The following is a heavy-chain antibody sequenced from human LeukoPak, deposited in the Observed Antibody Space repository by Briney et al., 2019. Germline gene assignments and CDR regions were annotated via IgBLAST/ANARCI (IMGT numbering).Heavy chain of an antibody. Sequence: GGSLRLSCAASGFTFSSYWMSWVRQAPGKGLEWVANIKQDGSEKYYVDSVKGRFTISRDNAKNSLYLQMNSLRAEDTAVYYCASTYSGDSSGWYGSSYYYYGMDVWGQGTTVTVSS. CDR2: IKQDGSEK. D-gene: IGHD6-19*01. CDR3: ASTYSGDSSGWYGSSYYYYGMDV. V-gene: IGHV3-7*01. CDR1: GFTFSSYW. J-gene: IGHJ6*02.